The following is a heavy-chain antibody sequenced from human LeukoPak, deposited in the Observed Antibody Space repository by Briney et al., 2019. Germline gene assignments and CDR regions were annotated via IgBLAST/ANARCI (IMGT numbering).Heavy chain of an antibody. CDR2: INPSGGST. V-gene: IGHV1-46*01. J-gene: IGHJ3*02. CDR1: GYTFTSYY. CDR3: ARDLSSRAGVGDAFDI. D-gene: IGHD6-13*01. Sequence: GASVNVFCKASGYTFTSYYMHWVRQAPGQGLEWMGIINPSGGSTSYAQKFQGRVTMTRDTSTSTVYMELSSLRSDDTAVYYCARDLSSRAGVGDAFDIWGQGTMVTVSS.